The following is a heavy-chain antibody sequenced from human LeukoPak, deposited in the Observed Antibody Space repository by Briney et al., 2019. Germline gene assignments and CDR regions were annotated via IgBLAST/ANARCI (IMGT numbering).Heavy chain of an antibody. J-gene: IGHJ4*02. Sequence: GGSLRLSCAASGFTVSSNYMSWVRQAPGKGLEWVSVIYSGGSTYYADSVKGRFTISRDNSKSTLYLQMNSLRTEDTAVYYCAASGPVGGNWYSTDFWGQGTLVTVSS. V-gene: IGHV3-53*05. D-gene: IGHD1-7*01. CDR3: AASGPVGGNWYSTDF. CDR2: IYSGGST. CDR1: GFTVSSNY.